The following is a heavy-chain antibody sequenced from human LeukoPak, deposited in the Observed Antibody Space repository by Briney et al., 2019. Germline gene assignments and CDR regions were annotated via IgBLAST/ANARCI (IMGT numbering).Heavy chain of an antibody. CDR3: AKVLLRLGELSPFDY. Sequence: GGSLRLSCAASGFTFSSYGMHWVRQAPGKGLEWVGVISYDGCNKYYAYPVKGRFTISRDNSNNTLSLQMNSLRAEDTAVYYCAKVLLRLGELSPFDYWGQGTLVTVSS. CDR2: ISYDGCNK. D-gene: IGHD3-16*02. V-gene: IGHV3-30*18. J-gene: IGHJ4*02. CDR1: GFTFSSYG.